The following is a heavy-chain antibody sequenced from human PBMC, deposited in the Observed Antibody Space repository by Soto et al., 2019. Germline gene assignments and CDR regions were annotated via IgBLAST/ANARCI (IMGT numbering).Heavy chain of an antibody. CDR3: ARGEQYSGRVFDY. D-gene: IGHD1-26*01. CDR1: GDSVSSNSAG. J-gene: IGHJ4*01. CDR2: TYYRSKWYY. V-gene: IGHV6-1*01. Sequence: RSQTLSLTCAITGDSVSSNSAGWSWVRQSPSRGLKWLGRTYYRSKWYYEYAVSVRGRIAINPDTSKNQYSLQLNSVTPEDTAVYFCARGEQYSGRVFDYWGQGTLVTVSS.